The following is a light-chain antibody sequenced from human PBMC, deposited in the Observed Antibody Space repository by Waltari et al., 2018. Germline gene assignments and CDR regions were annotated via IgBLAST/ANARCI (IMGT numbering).Light chain of an antibody. J-gene: IGKJ1*01. CDR1: QTSGSS. Sequence: ETVLTQSPGTLALSPGERATLSCRASQTSGSSLACYQHIPGQAPRLLFYDASNRATGIPARFSGSGSGTDFTLTISSLEPEDFAVYYCQQRINWPRTFGQGTKVEIK. V-gene: IGKV3-11*01. CDR3: QQRINWPRT. CDR2: DAS.